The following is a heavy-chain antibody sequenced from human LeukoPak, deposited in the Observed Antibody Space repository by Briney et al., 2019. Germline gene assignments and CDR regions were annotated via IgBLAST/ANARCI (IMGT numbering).Heavy chain of an antibody. D-gene: IGHD1-7*01. CDR3: ARVSWKYRAFDI. V-gene: IGHV4-59*01. J-gene: IGHJ3*02. CDR1: GGSISSYY. CDR2: IYYSGST. Sequence: SETLSLTCTVSGGSISSYYWSWIRQPPGKGLEWIGYIYYSGSTNYNPSLKSRVTISVDTSKNQFSLKLSSVTAADTAVYYCARVSWKYRAFDIWGQGTMVTVSS.